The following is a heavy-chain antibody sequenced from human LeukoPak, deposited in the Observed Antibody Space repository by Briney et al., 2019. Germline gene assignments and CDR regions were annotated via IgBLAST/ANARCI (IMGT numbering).Heavy chain of an antibody. Sequence: SVKVSCKASGGTFSSYTISWVRQAPGQGLEWMGRIIPILGIANSAQKFQGRVTITADKSTHTAYLELSSLRSADTHLYYRASRSTPVYCSSTSCYRSWFDPWGQGTLVSVSS. CDR3: ASRSTPVYCSSTSCYRSWFDP. V-gene: IGHV1-69*02. CDR1: GGTFSSYT. D-gene: IGHD2-2*01. CDR2: IIPILGIA. J-gene: IGHJ5*02.